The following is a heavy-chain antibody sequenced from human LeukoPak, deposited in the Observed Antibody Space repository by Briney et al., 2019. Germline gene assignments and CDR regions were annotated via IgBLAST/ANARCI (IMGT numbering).Heavy chain of an antibody. D-gene: IGHD6-13*01. CDR3: TTDGGEFIAAAASRLLDY. V-gene: IGHV3-15*01. J-gene: IGHJ4*02. Sequence: GGSLGLSCTASGFTFNNYYMSWFRQAPGKGLEWVGRIKSKTDGGTTDYAAPVKGRFTISRDDSKNTLYLQMNSLKTEDTAVYYCTTDGGEFIAAAASRLLDYWGQGTLVTVSS. CDR2: IKSKTDGGTT. CDR1: GFTFNNYY.